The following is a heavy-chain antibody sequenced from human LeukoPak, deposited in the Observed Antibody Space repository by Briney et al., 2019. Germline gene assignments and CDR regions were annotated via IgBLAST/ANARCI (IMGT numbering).Heavy chain of an antibody. CDR1: GFSFSSYN. CDR2: IDTTSEYI. J-gene: IGHJ4*02. V-gene: IGHV3-21*01. CDR3: ARADRDSDWYIDDC. Sequence: GGSLRLSCAASGFSFSSYNMNWVRQSPGKGLEWVASIDTTSEYIFYTDSLKGRFTISRDNAKNSLYPQMNNLRAEDTAVYYCARADRDSDWYIDDCWGQGTLVTVSS. D-gene: IGHD6-19*01.